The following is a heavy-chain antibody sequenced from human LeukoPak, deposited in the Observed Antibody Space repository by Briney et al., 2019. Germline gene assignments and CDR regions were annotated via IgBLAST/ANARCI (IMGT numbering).Heavy chain of an antibody. CDR3: ARQTGSGLFILP. V-gene: IGHV4-39*01. CDR1: GGSISSSSYY. CDR2: IYYSGST. J-gene: IGHJ4*02. D-gene: IGHD3/OR15-3a*01. Sequence: PSETLSLTCTVSGGSISSSSYYWGWIRQPPGKGLEWIGSIYYSGSTYYNPSLKSRVTISVDTSKNQFSLRLTSVTAADTAVYYCARQTGSGLFILPGGQGTLVTVSS.